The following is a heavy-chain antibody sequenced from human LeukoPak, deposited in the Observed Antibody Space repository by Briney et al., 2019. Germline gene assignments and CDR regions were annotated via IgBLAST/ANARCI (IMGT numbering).Heavy chain of an antibody. CDR2: TSFDGGNT. J-gene: IGHJ4*02. D-gene: IGHD5-12*01. V-gene: IGHV3-30*03. CDR3: ARVPHRGVATIINFDY. CDR1: GFTFSSFG. Sequence: PGGSLRLSRVASGFTFSSFGMHWVRQAPGKGLEWVALTSFDGGNTYYADSVKGRFTISRDNSKNTLYLQMNSLRAEDTAVYYCARVPHRGVATIINFDYWGQGTLVTVSS.